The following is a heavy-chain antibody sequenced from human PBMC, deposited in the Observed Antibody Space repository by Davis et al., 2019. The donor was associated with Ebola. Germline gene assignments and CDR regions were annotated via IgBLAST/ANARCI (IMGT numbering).Heavy chain of an antibody. Sequence: MPSETLSLTCTVSGGSISSGGYYWSWIRQHPGKGLEWIGYIYYSGSTYHNPSLKSRVTISVDTSKNQFSLKLSSVTAADTAVYYCARDRYSSGYRGYYYGMDVWGKGTTVTVSS. CDR3: ARDRYSSGYRGYYYGMDV. CDR1: GGSISSGGYY. J-gene: IGHJ6*04. D-gene: IGHD6-19*01. CDR2: IYYSGST. V-gene: IGHV4-31*03.